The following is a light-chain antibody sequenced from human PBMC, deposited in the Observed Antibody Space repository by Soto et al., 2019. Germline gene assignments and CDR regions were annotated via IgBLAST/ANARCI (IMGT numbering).Light chain of an antibody. J-gene: IGKJ4*01. CDR3: QQRRNWPRLT. Sequence: EIVLTQSPATLSLSPGERATLSCRASQSVDSSLAWYQHKPGQSPRLLIYDASNRATGIPARFSGSGSETDFTLTISSLEPEDFAVYYCQQRRNWPRLTFGGGTKVEIK. V-gene: IGKV3-11*01. CDR1: QSVDSS. CDR2: DAS.